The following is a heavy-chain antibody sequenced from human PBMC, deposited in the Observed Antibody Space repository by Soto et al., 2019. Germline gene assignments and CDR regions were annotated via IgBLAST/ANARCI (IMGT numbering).Heavy chain of an antibody. Sequence: GGSLRLSCAASGFTFSNAWMNWVRQAPGKGLEWVGRIKSKTDGGTTDYAAPVKGRFTISRDDSKKTLYLQMNSLKTEDTAVYYCTAPTPRYCSSTSCSMGYYYYYGMDVWGQGTTVTVSS. J-gene: IGHJ6*02. CDR3: TAPTPRYCSSTSCSMGYYYYYGMDV. CDR1: GFTFSNAW. V-gene: IGHV3-15*07. D-gene: IGHD2-2*01. CDR2: IKSKTDGGTT.